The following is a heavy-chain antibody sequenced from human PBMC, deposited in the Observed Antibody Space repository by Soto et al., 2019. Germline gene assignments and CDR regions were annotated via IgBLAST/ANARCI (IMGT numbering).Heavy chain of an antibody. CDR1: GGTFSSYT. J-gene: IGHJ6*03. V-gene: IGHV1-69*04. CDR3: ARDLGLHYYYYMDV. D-gene: IGHD4-17*01. Sequence: ASVKVSCKASGGTFSSYTISWVRQAPGQGLEWMGRIIPILGIANYAQKFQGRVTITAGKSTSTAYMELSSLRSEDTAVYYCARDLGLHYYYYMDVWGKGTTVTVSS. CDR2: IIPILGIA.